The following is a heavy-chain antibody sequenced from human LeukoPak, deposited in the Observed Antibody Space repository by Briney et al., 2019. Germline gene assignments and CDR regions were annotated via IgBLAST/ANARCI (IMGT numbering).Heavy chain of an antibody. V-gene: IGHV3-23*01. CDR3: PKRFSYYDSSGPFVY. CDR1: GFTFSSYA. J-gene: IGHJ4*02. CDR2: ISGSGGST. D-gene: IGHD3-22*01. Sequence: GGSLRLSCAASGFTFSSYAMSWVRQAPGKGLEWVSAISGSGGSTYYADSVKGRFTISRDNSKNTLYLQMPSLTAEDPAVYYCPKRFSYYDSSGPFVYRGQGALPTVSS.